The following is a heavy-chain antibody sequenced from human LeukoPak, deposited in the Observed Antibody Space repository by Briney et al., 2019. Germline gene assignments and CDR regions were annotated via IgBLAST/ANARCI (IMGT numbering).Heavy chain of an antibody. CDR3: ARVANWDLDY. D-gene: IGHD1-1*01. V-gene: IGHV3-48*03. CDR2: ISSSGTTI. Sequence: GGSLRLSCVASGFNLNHFEIHWVRQAPGKGLEWVSYISSSGTTIFYSDSVKGRFTISRDGAKGSVSLHLESLRSEDTAVYYCARVANWDLDYWGQGTLVPVSS. J-gene: IGHJ4*02. CDR1: GFNLNHFE.